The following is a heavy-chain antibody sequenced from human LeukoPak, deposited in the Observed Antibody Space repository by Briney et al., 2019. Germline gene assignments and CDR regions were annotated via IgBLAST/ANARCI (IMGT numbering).Heavy chain of an antibody. CDR1: GFTFSSYA. CDR3: ARVIPITVTADY. Sequence: QPGGSLTLSCAASGFTFSSYAMHWVRQAPGKGLEWVAVISYDGSNKYYADSVKGRFTISRDNSKNTLYLQMNSLRAEDTAVYYCARVIPITVTADYWGQGTLVTVSS. CDR2: ISYDGSNK. J-gene: IGHJ4*02. V-gene: IGHV3-30-3*01. D-gene: IGHD3-16*01.